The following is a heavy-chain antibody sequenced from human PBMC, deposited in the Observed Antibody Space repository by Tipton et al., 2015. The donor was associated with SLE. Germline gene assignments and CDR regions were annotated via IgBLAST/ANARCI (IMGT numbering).Heavy chain of an antibody. CDR3: ARDRTGGAGFDY. V-gene: IGHV4-59*01. CDR1: GGSISSYY. CDR2: IYYSGST. J-gene: IGHJ4*02. D-gene: IGHD1-1*01. Sequence: TLFLTCTVSGGSISSYYWSWIRQPPGKGLQWIGYIYYSGSTNYNPSLKSRVTISVDTSKKQFSLKLSSVTAADTAVYCCARDRTGGAGFDYWGQGTLVTVSS.